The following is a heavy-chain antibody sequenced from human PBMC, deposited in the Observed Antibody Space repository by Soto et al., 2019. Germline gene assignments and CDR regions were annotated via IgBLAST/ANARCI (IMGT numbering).Heavy chain of an antibody. CDR2: ISDSGCTI. V-gene: IGHV3-48*01. D-gene: IGHD5-12*01. CDR3: TRHGS. CDR1: EFPFSSYA. Sequence: EVKLAESGGGLLQPGGTLSLSCAASEFPFSSYAMNWVRQPPDKGLEWLSYISDSGCTIHYADSVKGRFTISRDNAKKSLDLQMNSLRADDTAGYYCTRHGSWGRGSLVTVSS. J-gene: IGHJ5*02.